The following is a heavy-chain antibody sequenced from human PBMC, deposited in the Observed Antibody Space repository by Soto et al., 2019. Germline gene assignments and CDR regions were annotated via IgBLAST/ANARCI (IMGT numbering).Heavy chain of an antibody. Sequence: GGSLRLSCAASGASGFTFSDHHMDWVRQAPGKGLEWVGRARNKVNSYTTVDAASVKGRFTISRDDSKKSVYLQMNSLKTEDTAMYFCARLMGTSFDLWGQGTLVTVS. D-gene: IGHD2-8*01. V-gene: IGHV3-72*01. CDR2: ARNKVNSYTT. CDR3: ARLMGTSFDL. J-gene: IGHJ4*02. CDR1: GASGFTFSDHH.